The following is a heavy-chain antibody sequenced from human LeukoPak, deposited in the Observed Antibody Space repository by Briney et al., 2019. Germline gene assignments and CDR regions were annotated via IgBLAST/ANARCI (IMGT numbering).Heavy chain of an antibody. CDR1: GYIFTSYA. CDR3: ARDRITMVRGARPYNWFDP. Sequence: ASVKVSCKASGYIFTSYAMNWVRQAPGQGLEWMGWINTNTGNPTYAQGFTGRFVFSLDTSVSTAYLQISSLKAEDTAVYYCARDRITMVRGARPYNWFDPWGQGTLVTVSS. D-gene: IGHD3-10*01. J-gene: IGHJ5*02. CDR2: INTNTGNP. V-gene: IGHV7-4-1*02.